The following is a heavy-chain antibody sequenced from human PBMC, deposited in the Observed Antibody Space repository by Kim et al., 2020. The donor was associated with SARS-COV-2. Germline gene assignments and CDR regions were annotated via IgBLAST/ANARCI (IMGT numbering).Heavy chain of an antibody. V-gene: IGHV3-53*01. Sequence: GGSLRLSCAASGFCVSNSYMSWVRQAPGKGLEWLSYIYTGATTSYAAAAGGRLSIFTNDTTNNAHYLQNNRRTDDTTVDYCSARGPVAPSYYYGLDDWG. CDR2: IYTGATT. CDR3: SARGPVAPSYYYGLDD. D-gene: IGHD3-10*01. CDR1: GFCVSNSY. J-gene: IGHJ6*02.